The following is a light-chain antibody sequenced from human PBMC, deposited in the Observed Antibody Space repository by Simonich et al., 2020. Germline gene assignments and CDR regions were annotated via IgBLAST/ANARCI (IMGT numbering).Light chain of an antibody. V-gene: IGLV6-57*03. J-gene: IGLJ2*01. CDR3: QSYDSSNHVV. CDR2: ADN. CDR1: SGSIASNY. Sequence: NFMLTQPHSVSESPGKTVTISCTRSSGSIASNYVQWYQPRPGSAPTTVIYADNQRPSGVPERFSGSIDSYANAASLTISGLKTEDESDYYCQSYDSSNHVVFGGGTKLTVL.